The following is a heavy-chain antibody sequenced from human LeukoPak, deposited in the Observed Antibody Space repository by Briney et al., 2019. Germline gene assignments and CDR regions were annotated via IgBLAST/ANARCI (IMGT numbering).Heavy chain of an antibody. CDR1: GGSFSGYY. V-gene: IGHV4-34*01. J-gene: IGHJ4*02. CDR2: INHSGST. Sequence: SETLSLTCAVYGGSFSGYYWSWIRQPPGKGLEWIGEINHSGSTNYNPSLKSRVTISVDTSKNQFSLKLSSVTAADTAVYYCARGSNVLLWFGELVAPLSFDYWGQGTLVTVSS. CDR3: ARGSNVLLWFGELVAPLSFDY. D-gene: IGHD3-10*01.